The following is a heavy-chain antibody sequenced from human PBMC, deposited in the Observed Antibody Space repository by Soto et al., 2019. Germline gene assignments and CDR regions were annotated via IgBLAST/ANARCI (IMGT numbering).Heavy chain of an antibody. D-gene: IGHD2-2*01. CDR2: IYHSGST. CDR3: ARVRRLEGPAAFGGDAFDI. Sequence: SETLSLTCAVSSGSISSSNWWSWVRQPPGKGLEWIGEIYHSGSTNYNPSLKSRVTISVDKSKNQFSLKLSSVTAADTAVYYCARVRRLEGPAAFGGDAFDIWGQGTMVTVSS. V-gene: IGHV4-4*02. J-gene: IGHJ3*02. CDR1: SGSISSSNW.